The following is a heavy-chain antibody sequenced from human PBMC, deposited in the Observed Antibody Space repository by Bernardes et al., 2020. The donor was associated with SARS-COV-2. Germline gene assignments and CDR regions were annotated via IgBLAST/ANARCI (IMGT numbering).Heavy chain of an antibody. V-gene: IGHV4-4*02. Sequence: SETLSLTCAVSGGSINSANWWSWVRQPPEGGLEWIGEIFHTGNTKYNPSLESRVSISLDKSKNQFSLKLTSVTAADTAVYFCAREEAIFGLDPLPYYFDYWGQGTLVTVSS. CDR3: AREEAIFGLDPLPYYFDY. J-gene: IGHJ4*02. D-gene: IGHD3-3*01. CDR2: IFHTGNT. CDR1: GGSINSANW.